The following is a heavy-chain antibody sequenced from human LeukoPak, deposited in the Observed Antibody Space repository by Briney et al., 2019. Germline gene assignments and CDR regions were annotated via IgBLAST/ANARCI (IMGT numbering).Heavy chain of an antibody. J-gene: IGHJ5*02. CDR3: ARDHIAVAGPFDP. V-gene: IGHV3-48*01. CDR2: IGHSTTT. CDR1: GFSFSSYA. Sequence: GGSLRLSCETSGFSFSSYAMSWVRPARGKGLEWSSYIGHSTTTFYADSVKGRFTISRDNAKNSLYLQMNSLSAEDTAVYYCARDHIAVAGPFDPWGQGTLVTVSS. D-gene: IGHD6-19*01.